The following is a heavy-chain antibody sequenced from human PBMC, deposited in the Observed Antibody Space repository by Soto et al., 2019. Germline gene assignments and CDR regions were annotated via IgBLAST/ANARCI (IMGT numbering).Heavy chain of an antibody. CDR3: ARVDFWSGTNWFDP. J-gene: IGHJ5*02. Sequence: SETLSLTCAASGGSISSGGYSWSWIGQPPGKGLEWIGYIYHSGSTYYNPSLKSRVTISVDRSKNQFSLKLSSVTAADTAVYYCARVDFWSGTNWFDPWGQGTLVTVSS. CDR1: GGSISSGGYS. D-gene: IGHD3-3*01. V-gene: IGHV4-30-2*01. CDR2: IYHSGST.